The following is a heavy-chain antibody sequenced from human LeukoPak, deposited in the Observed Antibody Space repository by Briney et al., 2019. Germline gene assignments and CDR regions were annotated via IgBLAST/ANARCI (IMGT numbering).Heavy chain of an antibody. V-gene: IGHV4-61*02. Sequence: SETLSLTCTVSGGSISSGTYYWSWIRQPAGKGLEWIGRIYTSGSTNYNPSLKSRVTISVDTSKNQFSLKLSSVTAADTAVYYCAREGYYFDSSDYPIVTSYWGQGTLVTVSS. CDR3: AREGYYFDSSDYPIVTSY. J-gene: IGHJ4*02. CDR1: GGSISSGTYY. D-gene: IGHD3-22*01. CDR2: IYTSGST.